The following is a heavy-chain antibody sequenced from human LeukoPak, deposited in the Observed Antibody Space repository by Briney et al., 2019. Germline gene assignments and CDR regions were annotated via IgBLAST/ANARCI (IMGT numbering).Heavy chain of an antibody. Sequence: GGSLRLSCAASGFTFSSYSMSWVRQAPGKGLEWVSSISSSSSYIYYADSVKGRFTISSDNAKNSLYLQMNSLRAEDTAVYYCARFSGNDAFDIWGQGTMVTVSS. CDR1: GFTFSSYS. D-gene: IGHD1-26*01. V-gene: IGHV3-21*01. CDR2: ISSSSSYI. CDR3: ARFSGNDAFDI. J-gene: IGHJ3*02.